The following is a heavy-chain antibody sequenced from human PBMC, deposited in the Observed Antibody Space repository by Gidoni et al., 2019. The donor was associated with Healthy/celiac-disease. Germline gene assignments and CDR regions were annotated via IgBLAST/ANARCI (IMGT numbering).Heavy chain of an antibody. J-gene: IGHJ4*02. D-gene: IGHD4-17*01. CDR3: AREGTVTKGFADY. V-gene: IGHV3-33*01. Sequence: QVQLVESGGGVVQPGRSLRLPCAASGFTFSSYGMHWVRQAPGKGLEWVAVIWYDGSNKYYAASVKGRFTISRDNSKNTLYLQMNSLRAEDTAVYYCAREGTVTKGFADYWGQGTLVTVSS. CDR2: IWYDGSNK. CDR1: GFTFSSYG.